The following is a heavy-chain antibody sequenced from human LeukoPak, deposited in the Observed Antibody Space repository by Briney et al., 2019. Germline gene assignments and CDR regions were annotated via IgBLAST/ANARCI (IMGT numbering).Heavy chain of an antibody. CDR1: GGSFSGYY. CDR2: INHSGST. Sequence: SETLSLTCAVYGGSFSGYYWSWIRQPPGKGLEWIGEINHSGSTNYNPSLKSRVTISVDTSKNQFSLKLSSVTAADTTVYYCARGGYGMDVWGQGTTVTVSS. CDR3: ARGGYGMDV. J-gene: IGHJ6*02. V-gene: IGHV4-34*01.